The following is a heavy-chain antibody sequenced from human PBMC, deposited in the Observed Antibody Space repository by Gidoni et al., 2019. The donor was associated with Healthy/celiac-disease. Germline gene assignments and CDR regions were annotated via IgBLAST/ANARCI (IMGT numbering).Heavy chain of an antibody. CDR2: ISYDGSNK. J-gene: IGHJ4*02. D-gene: IGHD5-12*01. CDR1: GLTFSSYG. V-gene: IGHV3-30*18. Sequence: QVQLVASGGGVVQPGMSLRLSCAAPGLTFSSYGMHWVRQVPGKGLEWVAVISYDGSNKYYADSVKGRFTISRDNSKNTLYLQMNSLRAEDTAVYYCAKGGYSGYDLCYWGQGTLVTVSS. CDR3: AKGGYSGYDLCY.